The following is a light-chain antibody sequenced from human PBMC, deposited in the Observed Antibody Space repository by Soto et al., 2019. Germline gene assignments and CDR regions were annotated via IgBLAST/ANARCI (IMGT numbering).Light chain of an antibody. V-gene: IGLV2-8*02. CDR3: KSYAGSNTYV. J-gene: IGLJ1*01. CDR1: SSDVGGYNY. CDR2: EVV. Sequence: QSVLTQPASVSRSPGQSITISCTGTSSDVGGYNYVSWYQHHPGKAPRLIIYEVVQRPSGVPDRFSGSKSGNTASLTVSGLQAADEADYFCKSYAGSNTYVFGSGTKLTVL.